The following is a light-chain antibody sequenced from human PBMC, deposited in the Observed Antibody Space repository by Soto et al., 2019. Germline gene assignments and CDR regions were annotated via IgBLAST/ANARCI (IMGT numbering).Light chain of an antibody. CDR1: QGISSY. Sequence: DIQLTQSPSFLSASVGDRVTITCRASQGISSYLAWYQQKPGKAPKLLISTASSLRSGVPSRFSGSGSGTTFILTISSLQPEDFAIYYCQQTYSALSITFGGGTKVDIK. J-gene: IGKJ4*01. CDR2: TAS. CDR3: QQTYSALSIT. V-gene: IGKV1-39*01.